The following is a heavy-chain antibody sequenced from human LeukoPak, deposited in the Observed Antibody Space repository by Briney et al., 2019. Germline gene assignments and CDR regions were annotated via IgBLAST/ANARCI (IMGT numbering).Heavy chain of an antibody. J-gene: IGHJ4*02. CDR2: ISSSSSYI. Sequence: GGSLRLSCAASGFTFSSYSMNWVRQAPGKGLEWVSSISSSSSYIYYADSVKGRFTISRDNAKNSLYLQMNSLRAEDTAVYYRARDGSGFWSGYSDYWGQGTLVTVSS. V-gene: IGHV3-21*01. D-gene: IGHD3-3*01. CDR3: ARDGSGFWSGYSDY. CDR1: GFTFSSYS.